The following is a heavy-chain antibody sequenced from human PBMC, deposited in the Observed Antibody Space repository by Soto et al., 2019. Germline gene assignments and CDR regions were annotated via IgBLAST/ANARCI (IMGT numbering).Heavy chain of an antibody. CDR2: IYPGDSDT. J-gene: IGHJ3*01. D-gene: IGHD6-13*01. CDR3: ARPRIAAAGTSG. V-gene: IGHV5-51*01. Sequence: GESLKISCKGSGYSFTSNWIGWVRQMPGKGLEWMGIIYPGDSDTRYSPSFQGQVTISADKSINTVYLQWSSLKASDTAIYYCARPRIAAAGTSGWGQGTMVTVSS. CDR1: GYSFTSNW.